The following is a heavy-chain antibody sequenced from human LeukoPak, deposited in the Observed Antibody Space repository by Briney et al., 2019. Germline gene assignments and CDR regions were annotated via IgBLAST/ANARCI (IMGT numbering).Heavy chain of an antibody. CDR2: IIPVFGVP. CDR3: TRGSAGIAPATTKNYFDS. Sequence: SVKVSCKASGGTFSSFCMNWVRQAPGQGLEWMGGIIPVFGVPNYEQKFQGRVTISADELTTTVHMEVTSLRSEDTAVYYCTRGSAGIAPATTKNYFDSWGQGTPVIVSS. CDR1: GGTFSSFC. J-gene: IGHJ4*02. D-gene: IGHD6-13*01. V-gene: IGHV1-69*13.